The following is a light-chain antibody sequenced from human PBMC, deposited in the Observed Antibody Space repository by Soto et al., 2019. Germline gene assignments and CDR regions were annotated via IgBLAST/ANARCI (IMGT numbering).Light chain of an antibody. CDR2: EVT. CDR3: SSYTSYTTLWV. Sequence: QSALTQVASVSGSPGQSITMSCTGTTSDVDIYHIVSWYQHHPGKAPKLIIYEVTSRPSGVSNRFAGSKSGNAASLTISGLQAEDEADYYCSSYTSYTTLWVFGGGTKLTVL. CDR1: TSDVDIYHI. J-gene: IGLJ3*02. V-gene: IGLV2-14*02.